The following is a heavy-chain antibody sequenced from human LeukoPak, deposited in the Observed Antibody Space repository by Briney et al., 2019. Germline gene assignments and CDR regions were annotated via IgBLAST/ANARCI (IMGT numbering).Heavy chain of an antibody. D-gene: IGHD6-19*01. Sequence: SETLSLTCAVYGGSFSGYYWSWIRQPPGKGLEWIGEINHSGSTNYNPSLKSRVTISVDTSKNQFSLKLSSVTAADTAVYYCARSYSSGSSFDYWGQGTLVTVSS. CDR2: INHSGST. V-gene: IGHV4-34*01. J-gene: IGHJ4*02. CDR1: GGSFSGYY. CDR3: ARSYSSGSSFDY.